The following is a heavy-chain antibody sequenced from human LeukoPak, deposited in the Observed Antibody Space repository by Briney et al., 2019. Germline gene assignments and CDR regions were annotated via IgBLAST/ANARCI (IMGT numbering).Heavy chain of an antibody. CDR2: INPNSGGS. D-gene: IGHD3-22*01. CDR3: ARSIVRPMIFDY. J-gene: IGHJ4*02. Sequence: APVKVSCKASGYTFTGYYMHWVRQAPGQGLEWMGWINPNSGGSNYAQKFQGRVTMTRDTSISTAYMELSRLRSDDTAVYYCARSIVRPMIFDYWGQGTLVTVSS. CDR1: GYTFTGYY. V-gene: IGHV1-2*02.